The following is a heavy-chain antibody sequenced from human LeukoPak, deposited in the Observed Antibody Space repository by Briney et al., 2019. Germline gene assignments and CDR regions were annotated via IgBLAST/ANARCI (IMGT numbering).Heavy chain of an antibody. J-gene: IGHJ6*03. CDR2: IYTSGST. CDR1: GGSISSYY. Sequence: SETLSLTCTVSGGSISSYYWSWIRQPAGKGLEWIGRIYTSGSTNYNPSLKSRVTISVDTSKNQFSLKLSSVTAADTAVYYCARDPKWELLPYYYYYMDVWAKGPRSPSP. CDR3: ARDPKWELLPYYYYYMDV. D-gene: IGHD1-26*01. V-gene: IGHV4-4*07.